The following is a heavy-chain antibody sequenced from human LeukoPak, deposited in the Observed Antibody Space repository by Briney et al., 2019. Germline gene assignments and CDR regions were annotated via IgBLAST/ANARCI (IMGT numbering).Heavy chain of an antibody. CDR1: GYTFTGYY. CDR3: ARSHPLYCSSTSCYMKYYFDY. CDR2: INPNSGGT. J-gene: IGHJ4*02. V-gene: IGHV1-2*02. D-gene: IGHD2-2*02. Sequence: ASVKVSCKASGYTFTGYYMHWVRQAPGQGLEWMGWINPNSGGTNYAQKFQGRVTITRNTSISTAYMELSSLRSEDTAVYYCARSHPLYCSSTSCYMKYYFDYWGQGTLVTVSS.